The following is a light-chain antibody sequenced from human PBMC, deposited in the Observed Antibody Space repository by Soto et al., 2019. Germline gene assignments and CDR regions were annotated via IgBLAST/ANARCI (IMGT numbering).Light chain of an antibody. CDR1: QSVDSRY. CDR3: QQYGTSPWT. J-gene: IGKJ1*01. V-gene: IGKV3-20*01. Sequence: EIVLTQSPGTLSLSPGERATLSCWASQSVDSRYSAWYQQKPGQAPRLLIYGASSRATGIPDRFTGSGSGTDFTLTISRLEPEDFAVYYCQQYGTSPWTFGQGTKVEIK. CDR2: GAS.